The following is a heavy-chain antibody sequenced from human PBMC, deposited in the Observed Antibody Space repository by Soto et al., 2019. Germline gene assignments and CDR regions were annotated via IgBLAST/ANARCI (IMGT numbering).Heavy chain of an antibody. CDR3: TRQMIQPQMRYNMDV. D-gene: IGHD1-1*01. CDR1: GYPFTSYW. CDR2: INPYDSDV. Sequence: EVLLVQSEAEVKKSGESLKISCKASGYPFTSYWIGWVRQEPGKGLEWIGIINPYDSDVRYRPSFQGQVTISVDKSISSVYLHWSSLRASDTGVYFCTRQMIQPQMRYNMDVWGQGTTVTVSS. J-gene: IGHJ6*02. V-gene: IGHV5-51*01.